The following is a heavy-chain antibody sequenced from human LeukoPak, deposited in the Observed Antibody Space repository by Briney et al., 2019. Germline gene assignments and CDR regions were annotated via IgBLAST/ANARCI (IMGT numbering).Heavy chain of an antibody. D-gene: IGHD3-10*01. J-gene: IGHJ4*02. V-gene: IGHV4-34*01. CDR3: ARRSYYYGSGSYNSGRLDY. CDR1: GGSFSGYY. CDR2: INHSGST. Sequence: SETLSLTCAVYGGSFSGYYWSWIRQPPGKGLEWIGEINHSGSTNYNPSLKSRVTISVDTSKNQFSLKLSSVTAADTAVYYCARRSYYYGSGSYNSGRLDYWGQGTLVTVSS.